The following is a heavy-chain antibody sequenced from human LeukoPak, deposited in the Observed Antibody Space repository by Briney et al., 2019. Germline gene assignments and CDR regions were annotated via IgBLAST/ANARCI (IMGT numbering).Heavy chain of an antibody. CDR1: GGSISSYS. CDR2: IYISEST. CDR3: ARLGGLRFDY. V-gene: IGHV4-4*09. J-gene: IGHJ4*02. D-gene: IGHD2-21*01. Sequence: PSETLCLTCAVSGGSISSYSWSWIRQPPGKGLEWIGYIYISESTNYNPSLTSRVTTSEDTSKNQLSLKLSSVTAADTAVYYCARLGGLRFDYWGQGTLVTVSS.